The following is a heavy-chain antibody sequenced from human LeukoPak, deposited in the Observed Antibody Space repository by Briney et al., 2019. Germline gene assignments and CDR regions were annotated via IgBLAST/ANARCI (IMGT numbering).Heavy chain of an antibody. D-gene: IGHD3-22*01. J-gene: IGHJ4*02. CDR1: GYAFTGYY. Sequence: GASVKVSCKASGYAFTGYYMHWVRQAPGQGLEWMGWINPNSGGTNYAQKFQGRVTMTRDTSISTAYMELSRMRSDDTAVYYCARDTGWNNYDSSGYSYGGQGTLVTVSS. CDR2: INPNSGGT. V-gene: IGHV1-2*02. CDR3: ARDTGWNNYDSSGYSY.